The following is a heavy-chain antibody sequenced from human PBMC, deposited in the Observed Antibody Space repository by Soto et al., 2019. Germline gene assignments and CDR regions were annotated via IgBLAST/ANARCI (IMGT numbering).Heavy chain of an antibody. CDR3: ARVGYYYDSSGYLNWFDP. CDR2: IYYSGST. D-gene: IGHD3-22*01. V-gene: IGHV4-59*01. J-gene: IGHJ5*02. CDR1: GGSISSYY. Sequence: PSETLSLTCTVSGGSISSYYWSWIRQPPGKGLEWIGYIYYSGSTNYNPSLKSRVTISVDTSKNQFSLKLSSVTAADTAVYYCARVGYYYDSSGYLNWFDPWGQGTLVTVSS.